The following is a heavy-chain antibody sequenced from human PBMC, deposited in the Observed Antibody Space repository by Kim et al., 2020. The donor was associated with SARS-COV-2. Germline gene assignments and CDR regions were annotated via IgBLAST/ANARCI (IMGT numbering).Heavy chain of an antibody. CDR1: GFTFGDYA. J-gene: IGHJ6*03. CDR3: AKDLRNYYYYYYMDV. CDR2: ISWNSGSI. Sequence: GGSLRLSCAASGFTFGDYAMHWVRQAPGKGLEWVSGISWNSGSIGYADSVKGRFTISRDNAKNSLYLQMNSLRAEDTALYYCAKDLRNYYYYYYMDVWGKGTTVTVSS. V-gene: IGHV3-9*01.